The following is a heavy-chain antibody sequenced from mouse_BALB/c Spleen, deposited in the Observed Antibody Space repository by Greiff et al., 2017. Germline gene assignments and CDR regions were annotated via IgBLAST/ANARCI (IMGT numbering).Heavy chain of an antibody. V-gene: IGHV1-5*01. Sequence: VQLQQSGTVLARPGASVKMSCKASGYTFTSYWMHWVKQRPGQGLEWIGAIYPGNSDTSYNQKFKGKAKLTAVTSTSTAYMELSSLTNEDSAVYYCTKGGPNPYFDYWGQGTTLTVSS. J-gene: IGHJ2*01. CDR3: TKGGPNPYFDY. CDR1: GYTFTSYW. CDR2: IYPGNSDT.